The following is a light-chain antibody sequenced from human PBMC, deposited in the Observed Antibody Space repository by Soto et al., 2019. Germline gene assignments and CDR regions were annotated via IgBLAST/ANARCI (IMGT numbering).Light chain of an antibody. J-gene: IGLJ2*01. CDR1: SSNI. V-gene: IGLV1-51*01. Sequence: QSVLTQPPSVSAAPGQKVTISCSGSSSNIVSWYQQLPGTAPKLLMYDNNKRPSGIPDRFSGSKSGTSATLGITGRQTGDEADYYCGTCDTSLSAVVFGGGTKLTVL. CDR2: DNN. CDR3: GTCDTSLSAVV.